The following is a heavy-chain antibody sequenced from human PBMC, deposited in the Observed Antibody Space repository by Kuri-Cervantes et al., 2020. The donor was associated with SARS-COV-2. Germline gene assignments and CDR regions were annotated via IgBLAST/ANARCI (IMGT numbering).Heavy chain of an antibody. V-gene: IGHV4-4*07. CDR2: IYTSGST. CDR3: ARTYSSGWYYYYYMDV. D-gene: IGHD6-19*01. Sequence: SETLSLTCTVSGGSISSYYWSWIRQPAGKGLEWIGRIYTSGSTNYNPSLKSRVTMSVDTSKNQFSLKLSSVTAADTAVYYCARTYSSGWYYYYYMDVWGNGTTVTVSS. CDR1: GGSISSYY. J-gene: IGHJ6*03.